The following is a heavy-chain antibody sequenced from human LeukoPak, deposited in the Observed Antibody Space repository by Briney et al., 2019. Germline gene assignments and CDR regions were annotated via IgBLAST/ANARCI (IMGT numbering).Heavy chain of an antibody. J-gene: IGHJ6*03. Sequence: SETLSLTCTVSGGSISSYYWSWIRQPPGKGLEWIGYIYYSGSTNYNPSLKSRVTISVDTSRNQFSLKLSSVTAADTAVYYCAREHCSGGSCYSIYYYYYMDVWGKGTTVTVSS. V-gene: IGHV4-59*12. CDR1: GGSISSYY. CDR2: IYYSGST. D-gene: IGHD2-15*01. CDR3: AREHCSGGSCYSIYYYYYMDV.